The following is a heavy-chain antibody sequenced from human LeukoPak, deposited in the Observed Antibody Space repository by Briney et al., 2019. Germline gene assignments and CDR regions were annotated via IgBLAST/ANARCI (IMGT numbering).Heavy chain of an antibody. Sequence: ASVKVSCKASGYTLTGYYMHWVRQAPGQGLEWMGWINPNSGGTNYAQKFQGRVTMTRDTSISTAYMELSRLRSDDTAVYYCARDRDRLLVVVPEGGFDPWGQGTLVTVSS. V-gene: IGHV1-2*02. CDR1: GYTLTGYY. CDR2: INPNSGGT. CDR3: ARDRDRLLVVVPEGGFDP. J-gene: IGHJ5*02. D-gene: IGHD2-2*01.